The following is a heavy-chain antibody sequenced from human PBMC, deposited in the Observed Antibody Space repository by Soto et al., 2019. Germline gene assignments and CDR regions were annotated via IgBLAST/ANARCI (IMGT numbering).Heavy chain of an antibody. CDR2: IYYSGNT. V-gene: IGHV4-31*02. CDR1: GGSITTGGRY. Sequence: QVRLQEWGPGLVKPSQTLSLKCSVSGGSITTGGRYWSWIRQLPGKGLEWIGDIYYSGNTYYNAPLKRRVTISVEAAKNQFSLKLSSVTAADTAVYYCAQALVFTGGDGFDIWGQGRLVTVSS. J-gene: IGHJ3*02. CDR3: AQALVFTGGDGFDI. D-gene: IGHD1-1*01.